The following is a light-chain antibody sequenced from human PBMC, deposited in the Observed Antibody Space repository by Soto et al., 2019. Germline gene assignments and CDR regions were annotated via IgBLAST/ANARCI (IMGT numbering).Light chain of an antibody. Sequence: QSVRTQPASVSGSPAQAITISCTGTSSDGGGYNFVSWYQQHPDKAPKLMIYDVTNRPSGVSNRFSGSKSGNTASLTISGLQAEDEADYYCSSYTRISTYVFGPGTKVPVL. V-gene: IGLV2-14*01. J-gene: IGLJ1*01. CDR1: SSDGGGYNF. CDR2: DVT. CDR3: SSYTRISTYV.